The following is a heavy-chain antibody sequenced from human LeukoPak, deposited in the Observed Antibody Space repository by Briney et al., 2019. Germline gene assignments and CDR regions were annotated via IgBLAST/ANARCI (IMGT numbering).Heavy chain of an antibody. CDR2: IRSDGNTE. CDR3: AKEGLPAQLASTTAAFDI. Sequence: PGGSLRLSCAASGFTFSSFDMHWVRQAPGKGLEWVAFIRSDGNTEYYTDSVKGRFTISRDNSKNTLYLQINSLRPEDTAVYYCAKEGLPAQLASTTAAFDIWGQGTMVTVSS. V-gene: IGHV3-30*02. D-gene: IGHD2-2*01. CDR1: GFTFSSFD. J-gene: IGHJ3*02.